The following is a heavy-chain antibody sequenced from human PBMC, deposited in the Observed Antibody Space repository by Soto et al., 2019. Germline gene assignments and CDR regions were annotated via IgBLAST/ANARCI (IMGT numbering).Heavy chain of an antibody. Sequence: QVQLVQSGADVKKPGSSVKVSCQASGVTFSSETLGWVRQAPGQGLEWVGGIIPLFGTASYAQKFQGRVTITADESKSTVYMELSSLRSDDTDVYFWATELGENPASPFDAWGQGTLVTVSS. D-gene: IGHD3-10*01. CDR1: GVTFSSET. CDR2: IIPLFGTA. V-gene: IGHV1-69*01. CDR3: ATELGENPASPFDA. J-gene: IGHJ4*02.